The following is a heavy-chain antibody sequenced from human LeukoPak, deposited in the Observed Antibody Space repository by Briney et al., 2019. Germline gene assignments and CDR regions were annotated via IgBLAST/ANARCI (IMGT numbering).Heavy chain of an antibody. Sequence: SQTLSLTCTVSGGSISSGGYWSWIRQHPEKGLEWIGYIHYTGNTYYNPSLKSRVSISVDMSQNQFSLNLNSVTAADTAVYYCARTLPYYDILTGYSPYWFDPWGQGTLVTVSS. CDR2: IHYTGNT. D-gene: IGHD3-9*01. V-gene: IGHV4-31*03. CDR3: ARTLPYYDILTGYSPYWFDP. J-gene: IGHJ5*02. CDR1: GGSISSGGY.